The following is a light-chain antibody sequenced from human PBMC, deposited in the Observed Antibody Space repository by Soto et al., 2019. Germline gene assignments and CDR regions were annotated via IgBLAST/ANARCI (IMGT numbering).Light chain of an antibody. J-gene: IGKJ3*01. Sequence: EIVMTQSPATLSVSAGERATLSCRASQSVSSNLAWYQKQPGQAPRLLMFGASTRATGIPARFSGSGSGTEFTLTISSLQSEDFAVYYCQQRSNWLPGTFGPGTKVDIK. V-gene: IGKV3-15*01. CDR2: GAS. CDR1: QSVSSN. CDR3: QQRSNWLPGT.